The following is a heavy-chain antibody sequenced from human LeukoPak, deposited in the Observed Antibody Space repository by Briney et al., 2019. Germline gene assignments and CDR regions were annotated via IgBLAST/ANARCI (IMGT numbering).Heavy chain of an antibody. V-gene: IGHV4-59*01. CDR1: GGSISPYY. J-gene: IGHJ4*02. D-gene: IGHD3-10*01. Sequence: PSETLSLTCTVSGGSISPYYWSWIRQPPGKGLEWIGYIYYSGSTNSNPSLKSRVTISVDVSNNQFSLRLSSVTAADTAVYYCARAARGVIRAFDYWGQGTLVTVSS. CDR2: IYYSGST. CDR3: ARAARGVIRAFDY.